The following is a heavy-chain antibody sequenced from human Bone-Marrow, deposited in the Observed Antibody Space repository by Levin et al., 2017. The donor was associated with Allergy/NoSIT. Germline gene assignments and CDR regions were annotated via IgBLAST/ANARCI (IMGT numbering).Heavy chain of an antibody. J-gene: IGHJ4*02. CDR2: IRSDGSDK. Sequence: PGGSLRLSCGVTGLTFRNHGMHWVRQAPGQGLEWVAFIRSDGSDKYYADSVKGRFTISRDDSKSTVYLQMTSLRAEDTALYYCAKDKGTRYFDYWGQGTLVTVSS. CDR3: AKDKGTRYFDY. V-gene: IGHV3-30*02. CDR1: GLTFRNHG.